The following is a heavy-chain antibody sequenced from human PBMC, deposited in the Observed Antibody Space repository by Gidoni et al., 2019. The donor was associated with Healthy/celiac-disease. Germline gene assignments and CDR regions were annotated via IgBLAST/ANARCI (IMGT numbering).Heavy chain of an antibody. V-gene: IGHV4-34*01. J-gene: IGHJ3*02. CDR1: GGSFSGYY. Sequence: QVQLQQWGAGLLKPSETLSLTCAVYGGSFSGYYWSWIRQPPGKGLEWIGEINHSGSTNYNPSLKSRVTISVDTSKNQFSLKLSSVTAADTAVYYCARGRGKYRAFDIWGQGTMVTVSS. D-gene: IGHD3-16*02. CDR3: ARGRGKYRAFDI. CDR2: INHSGST.